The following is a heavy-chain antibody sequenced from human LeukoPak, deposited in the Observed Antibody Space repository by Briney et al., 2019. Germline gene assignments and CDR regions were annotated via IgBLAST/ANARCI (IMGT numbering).Heavy chain of an antibody. D-gene: IGHD3-22*01. J-gene: IGHJ4*02. V-gene: IGHV1-8*01. CDR2: MNPNSGNT. CDR1: GYTFTSYD. Sequence: ASVKVSCKASGYTFTSYDINWVRQATGQGLEWMGWMNPNSGNTGYAQKLQGRVTMTRNTSISTAYMELSSLRSEDTAVYYCARGNHYDSSGQQRVFGYWGQGTLVTVSS. CDR3: ARGNHYDSSGQQRVFGY.